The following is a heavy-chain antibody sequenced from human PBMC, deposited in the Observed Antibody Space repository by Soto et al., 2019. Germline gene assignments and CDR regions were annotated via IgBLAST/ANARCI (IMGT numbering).Heavy chain of an antibody. CDR2: ISSSRSTI. Sequence: EVQLVESGGGLVQPGGSLRLSCAASGFTFSSYSMNWVRQAPGKGLEWVSYISSSRSTINYADSVKGRFTISRDNAKKSLYLQMNSLRAEDTAIYYCARVGYDYGDYFFDYWGQGTLVTVSS. V-gene: IGHV3-48*01. CDR1: GFTFSSYS. J-gene: IGHJ4*02. CDR3: ARVGYDYGDYFFDY. D-gene: IGHD4-17*01.